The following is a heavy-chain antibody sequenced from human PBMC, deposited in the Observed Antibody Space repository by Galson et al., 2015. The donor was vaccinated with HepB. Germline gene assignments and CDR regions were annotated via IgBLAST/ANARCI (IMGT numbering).Heavy chain of an antibody. J-gene: IGHJ4*02. D-gene: IGHD3-10*01. V-gene: IGHV3-30*03. Sequence: SLRLSCAASGFTFSSYGMHWVRQAPGKGLEWVAVISYDGSNKYYADSVKGRFTISRDNSKDTLYLQMNSLRAEDTAVYYCATLGSGSYWTYYFDYWGQGTLVTVSS. CDR3: ATLGSGSYWTYYFDY. CDR2: ISYDGSNK. CDR1: GFTFSSYG.